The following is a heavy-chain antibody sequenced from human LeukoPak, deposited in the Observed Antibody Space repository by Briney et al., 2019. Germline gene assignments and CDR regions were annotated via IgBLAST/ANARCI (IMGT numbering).Heavy chain of an antibody. J-gene: IGHJ4*02. CDR3: AKDHGTAVAGFYY. V-gene: IGHV3-23*01. CDR1: GFSLSTYG. D-gene: IGHD6-19*01. CDR2: ITGTGGST. Sequence: PGASLRLSCAASGFSLSTYGVSWVRQPPGKGLEWVSGITGTGGSTYYADSVKGRFTVSRDTSTKTLYIQMTSLSAEDTAIYYCAKDHGTAVAGFYYWGQGTLVTVSS.